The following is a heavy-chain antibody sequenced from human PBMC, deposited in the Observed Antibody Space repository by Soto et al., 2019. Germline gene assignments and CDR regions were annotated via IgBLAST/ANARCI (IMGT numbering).Heavy chain of an antibody. Sequence: PSETLSLTCTVSGGSISSAAYCWSWIRQSPDKGLEWIGHIYDGGTTYSSPSLKGRVTISADTSETQFSLKLNSVGAADTAVYYCARGPSGDKVDYWGQGIQVTV. CDR3: ARGPSGDKVDY. CDR2: IYDGGTT. V-gene: IGHV4-30-4*01. CDR1: GGSISSAAYC. J-gene: IGHJ4*02. D-gene: IGHD7-27*01.